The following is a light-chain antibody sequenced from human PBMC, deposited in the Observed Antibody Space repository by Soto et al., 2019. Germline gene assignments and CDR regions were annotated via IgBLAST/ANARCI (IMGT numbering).Light chain of an antibody. CDR1: QSISSW. CDR2: RAS. CDR3: QQYNSYSSWT. V-gene: IGKV1-5*03. J-gene: IGKJ1*01. Sequence: DIQMTQSPSTLSASVGDRVTITCRASQSISSWLAWYQQKPGKAPKLLIYRASNLQSGVPSRFSGSASGTEFTLTISSLQPDDFATYYCQQYNSYSSWTFGQGTKVEIK.